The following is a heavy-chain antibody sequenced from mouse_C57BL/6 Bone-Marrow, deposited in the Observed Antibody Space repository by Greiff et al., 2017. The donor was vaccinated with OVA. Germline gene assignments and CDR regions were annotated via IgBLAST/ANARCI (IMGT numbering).Heavy chain of an antibody. V-gene: IGHV14-2*01. CDR1: GFNIKDYY. Sequence: EVQGVESGAELVQPGASIKLSCTASGFNIKDYYMHWVKQRTEQGLEWIGRIDPEDGETKYAPKFQGKATITADTSSHTAYLQLSSLTSEDTAVYYCARAPPKTAQATSFAYWGQGTLVTVSA. J-gene: IGHJ3*01. CDR2: IDPEDGET. D-gene: IGHD3-2*02. CDR3: ARAPPKTAQATSFAY.